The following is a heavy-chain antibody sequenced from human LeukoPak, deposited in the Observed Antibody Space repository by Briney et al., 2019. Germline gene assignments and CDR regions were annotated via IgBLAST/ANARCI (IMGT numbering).Heavy chain of an antibody. CDR2: ISSSSSYI. Sequence: GGSLRLSCVASGFTFSSYSMNWVRQAPGKGLEWVSSISSSSSYIYYADSVKGRFTISRDNAKNSLYLQMNSLRAEDTAVYYCARDSADDSSGYYPFDYWGQGTLVTVPS. D-gene: IGHD3-22*01. V-gene: IGHV3-21*01. CDR3: ARDSADDSSGYYPFDY. J-gene: IGHJ4*02. CDR1: GFTFSSYS.